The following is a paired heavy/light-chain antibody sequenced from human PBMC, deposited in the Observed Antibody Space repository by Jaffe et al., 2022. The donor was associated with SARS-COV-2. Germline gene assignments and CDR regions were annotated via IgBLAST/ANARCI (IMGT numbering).Heavy chain of an antibody. CDR1: GFTFSSYA. J-gene: IGHJ4*02. CDR3: AKDIFSVTTNIGFDY. D-gene: IGHD4-17*01. Sequence: EVQLLESGGDLVQPGGSLRLSCAASGFTFSSYAMSWVRQAPGKGLEWVSTIGDSGGGTYYADSVKGRFTISRDNSKNTLFLQMDSLRAEDTAVYYCAKDIFSVTTNIGFDYWGQGALVTVSS. V-gene: IGHV3-23*01. CDR2: IGDSGGGT.
Light chain of an antibody. J-gene: IGLJ2*01. CDR1: KLGDKY. V-gene: IGLV3-1*01. CDR2: QDT. Sequence: SYELTQPPSVSVSPGQTASITCSGDKLGDKYACWYQQKPGQSPVLVIYQDTKRPSGIPERFAGSNSGNTATLTISGTQAMDEADYYCQAHDSSIDVFGGGTKLTVL. CDR3: QAHDSSIDV.